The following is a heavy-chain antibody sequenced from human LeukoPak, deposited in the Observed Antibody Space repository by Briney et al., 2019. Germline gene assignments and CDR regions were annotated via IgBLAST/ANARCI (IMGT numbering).Heavy chain of an antibody. J-gene: IGHJ4*02. CDR1: GFTFSSYE. V-gene: IGHV3-48*03. Sequence: GGSLRLSCAASGFTFSSYEMNWVRQAPGKGLEWVSYISSSGSTIYYADSVKGRFTISRDNAKNSLYLQMNSLRAEDTAIYYCARAGSIRFDYWGQGTLVTVSS. CDR2: ISSSGSTI. D-gene: IGHD1-26*01. CDR3: ARAGSIRFDY.